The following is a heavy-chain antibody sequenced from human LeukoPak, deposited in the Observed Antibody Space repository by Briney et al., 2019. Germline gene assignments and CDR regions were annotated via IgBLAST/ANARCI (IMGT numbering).Heavy chain of an antibody. CDR3: ARSIGDYETFDY. CDR2: INAGNGNT. J-gene: IGHJ4*02. Sequence: ASVKVSCKASGYTFTSYAMHWVRQAPGQRLEWMGWINAGNGNTKYSQKFQGRVTITRDTSASTAYMELSSLRSEDTAVYYCARSIGDYETFDYWGQGTLVTVSS. D-gene: IGHD4-17*01. CDR1: GYTFTSYA. V-gene: IGHV1-3*01.